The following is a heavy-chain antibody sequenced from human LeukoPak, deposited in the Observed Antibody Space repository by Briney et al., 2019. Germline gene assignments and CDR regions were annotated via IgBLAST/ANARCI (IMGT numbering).Heavy chain of an antibody. J-gene: IGHJ4*02. CDR3: ARESDRHHDLWSGYLALDY. CDR2: ISPVKNTI. D-gene: IGHD3-3*01. V-gene: IGHV3-48*01. Sequence: GGSLRLSCAASGFTFSIYSMNWVRQTPGKGLEWISYISPVKNTIYYADSVKGRFTISRDDAKNSLDLQMNSLRAEDTAVYYCARESDRHHDLWSGYLALDYWGQGTRVTVSS. CDR1: GFTFSIYS.